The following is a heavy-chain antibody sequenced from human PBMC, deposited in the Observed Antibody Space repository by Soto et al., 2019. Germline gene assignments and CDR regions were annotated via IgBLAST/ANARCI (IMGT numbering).Heavy chain of an antibody. CDR1: GGSFSGYY. CDR3: ARGRLGTMVRGVIIFFDY. CDR2: INHSGST. J-gene: IGHJ4*02. D-gene: IGHD3-10*01. V-gene: IGHV4-34*01. Sequence: SETLSLTCAVYGGSFSGYYWSWIRQPPGKGLEWIGEINHSGSTNYNPSLKSRVTISVDTSKNQFSLKLSSVTAADTAVYYCARGRLGTMVRGVIIFFDYWGQGTLVTVSS.